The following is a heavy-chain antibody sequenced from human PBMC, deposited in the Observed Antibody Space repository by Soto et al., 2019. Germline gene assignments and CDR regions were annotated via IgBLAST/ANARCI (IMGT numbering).Heavy chain of an antibody. CDR3: AKAGYCAGVSCYFYYFDS. CDR2: ISGRGATP. V-gene: IGHV3-23*01. CDR1: GFTFNNYA. Sequence: EVQLLESGGGLLQPGGSLRLSCSATGFTFNNYAMAWVRQAPGEGLEWVSRISGRGATPYYADSVKGRFTISRDNSKNAVFLRLSSLSAEDTAVYFCAKAGYCAGVSCYFYYFDSWGQGTQVTVSA. J-gene: IGHJ4*02. D-gene: IGHD2-15*01.